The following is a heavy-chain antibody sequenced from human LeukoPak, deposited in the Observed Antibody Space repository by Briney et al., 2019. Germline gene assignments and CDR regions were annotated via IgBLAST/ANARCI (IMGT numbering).Heavy chain of an antibody. Sequence: GGSLRLSCAASGFTFSSYAMSWVRQAPGKGLEWVSAISGRGGSTYYADSVKGRFTISRDNSKNTLYLQMNSLRAEDTAIYYCANTYYDSGEGYWGQGTLVTVSS. CDR1: GFTFSSYA. V-gene: IGHV3-23*01. D-gene: IGHD3-22*01. J-gene: IGHJ4*02. CDR2: ISGRGGST. CDR3: ANTYYDSGEGY.